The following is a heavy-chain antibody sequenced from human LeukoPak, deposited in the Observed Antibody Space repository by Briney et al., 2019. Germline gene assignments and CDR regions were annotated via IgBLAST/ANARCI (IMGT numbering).Heavy chain of an antibody. CDR3: AKGASILRRGYYGMDV. V-gene: IGHV3-30*18. CDR1: GFTFSSYG. Sequence: GGSLRLSCAASGFTFSSYGMHWVRQAPGKGLEWVAVISYDGSNKYYADSVKGRFTISRDNSKNTLYLQMNSLRAEDTAVYYCAKGASILRRGYYGMDVWGQGTTVTVSS. CDR2: ISYDGSNK. D-gene: IGHD5-24*01. J-gene: IGHJ6*02.